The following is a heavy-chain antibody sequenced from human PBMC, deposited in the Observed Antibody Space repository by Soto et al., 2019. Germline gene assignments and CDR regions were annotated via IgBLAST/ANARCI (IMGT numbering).Heavy chain of an antibody. Sequence: SETLSLTCTVSGASIISGDYYWSWIRQHPGKGLEWIGYIYYSGSTYYNPSLKSRVSISVDTSKNQFSLKLSSVTAADTAVYYCATIYDSSGYYYGNNWFDPWGQGTLVT. CDR2: IYYSGST. CDR1: GASIISGDYY. J-gene: IGHJ5*02. CDR3: ATIYDSSGYYYGNNWFDP. V-gene: IGHV4-31*03. D-gene: IGHD3-22*01.